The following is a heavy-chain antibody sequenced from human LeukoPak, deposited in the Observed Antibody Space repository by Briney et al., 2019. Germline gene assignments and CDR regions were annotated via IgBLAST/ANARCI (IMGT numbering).Heavy chain of an antibody. CDR3: ARDRSLAVAGTYYYGMDV. J-gene: IGHJ6*02. D-gene: IGHD6-19*01. CDR1: GYTFTSYG. V-gene: IGHV1-18*01. Sequence: GASVKVPCKASGYTFTSYGISWVRQAPGQGLEWMGWISAYNGNTNYAQKLQGRVTMTTDTSTSTAYMELRSLRSDDTAVYYCARDRSLAVAGTYYYGMDVWGQGTTVTVSS. CDR2: ISAYNGNT.